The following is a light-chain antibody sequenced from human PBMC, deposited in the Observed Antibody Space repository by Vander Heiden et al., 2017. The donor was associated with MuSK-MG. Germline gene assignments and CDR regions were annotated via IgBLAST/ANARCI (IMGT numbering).Light chain of an antibody. Sequence: QSALTQPASESGSPGQSITISCTGTSSDVGGYKFVSWYQHHPGKAPKLLIYEVSNRPSGVSNRFSGSKSGNTASLTISGLQAEDEADYYCSSYTSSTPVVFGGGTRLTVL. J-gene: IGLJ2*01. V-gene: IGLV2-14*01. CDR2: EVS. CDR1: SSDVGGYKF. CDR3: SSYTSSTPVV.